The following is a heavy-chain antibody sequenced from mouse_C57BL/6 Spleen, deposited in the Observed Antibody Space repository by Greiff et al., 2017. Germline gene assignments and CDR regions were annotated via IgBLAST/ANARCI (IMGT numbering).Heavy chain of an antibody. V-gene: IGHV2-6*01. D-gene: IGHD1-1*01. CDR2: IGGVGST. J-gene: IGHJ4*01. Sequence: QVQLKESGPGLVAPSQSLSITCTVSGFSLTSYGVDWVRRSPGKGLEWLGEIGGVGSTNYNSALKSRLSISKDNSKNPVFLKMNSLQTDDTAMYYCARESSSFAMDYWGQGTSVTVSS. CDR3: ARESSSFAMDY. CDR1: GFSLTSYG.